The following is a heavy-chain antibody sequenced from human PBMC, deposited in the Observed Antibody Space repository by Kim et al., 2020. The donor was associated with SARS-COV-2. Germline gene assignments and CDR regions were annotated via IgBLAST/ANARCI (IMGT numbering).Heavy chain of an antibody. Sequence: ASVKVSCKASGYTFDTFSLYWLRQAPGQRFEWMGWINGGNGNTRYSQNFQGRVTFTRDTSATTAYMELTSLTFKDTAVYYCAREGSGSYNWIDPWGQGTLVTVSA. J-gene: IGHJ5*02. CDR3: AREGSGSYNWIDP. CDR2: INGGNGNT. V-gene: IGHV1-3*01. D-gene: IGHD3-10*01. CDR1: GYTFDTFS.